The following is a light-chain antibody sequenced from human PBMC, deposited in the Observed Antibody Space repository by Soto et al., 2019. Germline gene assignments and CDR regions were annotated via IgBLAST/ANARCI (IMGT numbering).Light chain of an antibody. CDR2: EKS. J-gene: IGKJ2*01. V-gene: IGKV1-39*01. Sequence: IQMTQSPSSLSASVGDRVTITCRASQSLSSRLTWYQQKPGEAPKLLIYEKSSLHSGVPSRFSGSGSETDFTLTINSLQPEDFATYYCQQSFSPPYTFGQGTKREIK. CDR3: QQSFSPPYT. CDR1: QSLSSR.